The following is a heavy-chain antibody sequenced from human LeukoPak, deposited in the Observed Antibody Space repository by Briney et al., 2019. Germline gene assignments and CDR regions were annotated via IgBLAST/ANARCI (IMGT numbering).Heavy chain of an antibody. J-gene: IGHJ4*02. D-gene: IGHD5-12*01. CDR3: ARDSGYSGYGFDY. V-gene: IGHV3-21*01. CDR2: ISSSSSYI. Sequence: GGSLRLSCAASGFAFSSYSMNWVRQAPGKGLEWVSSISSSSSYIYYADSVKGRFTISRDNAKNSLYLQMNSLRAEDTAVYYCARDSGYSGYGFDYWGQGTLVTVSS. CDR1: GFAFSSYS.